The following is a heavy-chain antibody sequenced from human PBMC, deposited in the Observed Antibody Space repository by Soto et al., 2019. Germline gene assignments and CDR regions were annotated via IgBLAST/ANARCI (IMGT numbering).Heavy chain of an antibody. CDR1: GGSFSGYY. V-gene: IGHV4-34*01. CDR2: INHSGST. Sequence: SETLSLTCAVYGGSFSGYYWSWIRQPPGKGLEWIGEINHSGSTNHNPSLKSRVTISVDTSKNQFSLKLSSVTAADTAVYYCARGLSSVVVAATRNYYYYYMDVWGKGTTVTVSS. J-gene: IGHJ6*03. CDR3: ARGLSSVVVAATRNYYYYYMDV. D-gene: IGHD2-15*01.